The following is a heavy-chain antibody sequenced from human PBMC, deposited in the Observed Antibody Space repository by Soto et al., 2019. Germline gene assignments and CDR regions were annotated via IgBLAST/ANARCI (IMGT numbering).Heavy chain of an antibody. CDR2: ISDHNGDT. CDR3: ARGGIVAALNWFDP. CDR1: GYTFTSYG. J-gene: IGHJ5*02. D-gene: IGHD6-13*01. Sequence: QVQLAQSGAEVKKPGASVKVSCKASGYTFTSYGINWVRQAPGQGLEWMGWISDHNGDTKYTQKLQSRVTMTTDTSTSTAYMELRSLRSDDTAVYYCARGGIVAALNWFDPWGQGTLVTVSS. V-gene: IGHV1-18*01.